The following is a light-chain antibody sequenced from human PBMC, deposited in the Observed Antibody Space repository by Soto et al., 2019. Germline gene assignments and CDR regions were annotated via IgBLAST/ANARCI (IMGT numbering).Light chain of an antibody. Sequence: QSVLTQPASVSGSPGQSITISCTGTTSDVGGYNYVSWYQQHPGKAPKLMIFAVNTRPSGVSHRFSGSKSGNTASLTISGRQAEDEAHYYCSSYASTTSPYVLFGGGTKVTVL. J-gene: IGLJ2*01. V-gene: IGLV2-14*03. CDR3: SSYASTTSPYVL. CDR1: TSDVGGYNY. CDR2: AVN.